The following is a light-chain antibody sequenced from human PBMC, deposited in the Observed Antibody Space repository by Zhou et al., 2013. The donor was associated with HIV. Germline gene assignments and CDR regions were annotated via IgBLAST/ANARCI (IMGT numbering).Light chain of an antibody. CDR3: QQYNSYLYT. V-gene: IGKV1-39*01. Sequence: DIQMTQSPSSLSASVGDRVTITCRASQSISRYLNWYQQKPGKAPKLLIYDASSVQSGVPSRFTGSGSGTDFTLTISSLQPEDFATYYCQQYNSYLYTFGQGTQAGDQT. J-gene: IGKJ2*01. CDR1: QSISRY. CDR2: DAS.